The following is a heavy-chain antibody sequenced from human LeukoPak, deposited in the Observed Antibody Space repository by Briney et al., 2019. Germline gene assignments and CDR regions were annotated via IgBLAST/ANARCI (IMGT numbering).Heavy chain of an antibody. CDR3: ASGRRYYYYYMDV. V-gene: IGHV1-69*06. J-gene: IGHJ6*03. CDR2: IIPIFGTA. Sequence: ASVKVSCKASGYSFTDYYMHWVRQAPGQGLEWMGGIIPIFGTANYAQKFQGRVTITADKSTSTAYMELSSLRSEDTAVYHCASGRRYYYYYMDVWGKGTTVTVSS. CDR1: GYSFTDYY.